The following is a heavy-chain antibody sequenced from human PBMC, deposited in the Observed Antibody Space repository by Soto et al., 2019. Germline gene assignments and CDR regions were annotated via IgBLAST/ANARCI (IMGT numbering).Heavy chain of an antibody. CDR1: GGSISSYY. D-gene: IGHD6-19*01. V-gene: IGHV4-59*08. CDR2: IYYSGST. Sequence: SETLSLTCTVSGGSISSYYWSWIRQPPGKGLEWIGYIYYSGSTNYNPSLKSRVTISVDTSKNQFSLKLSSVTAADTAVYYCARQRFQWLIAFDYWGQGTLVTVSS. J-gene: IGHJ4*02. CDR3: ARQRFQWLIAFDY.